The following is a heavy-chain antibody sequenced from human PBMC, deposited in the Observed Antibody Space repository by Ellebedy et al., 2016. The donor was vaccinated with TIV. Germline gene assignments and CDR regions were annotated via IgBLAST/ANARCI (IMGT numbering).Heavy chain of an antibody. D-gene: IGHD6-19*01. CDR1: GFTFSSYW. CDR2: INQDGSGK. Sequence: GGSLRLSCAASGFTFSSYWMSWVRQAPGKGLEWLANINQDGSGKYYVDSVKDRFTISRDNAKNSLYLQMNSLRADDTAVYYCVRDGSGWSGDYWGRGALVTVSS. V-gene: IGHV3-7*01. CDR3: VRDGSGWSGDY. J-gene: IGHJ4*02.